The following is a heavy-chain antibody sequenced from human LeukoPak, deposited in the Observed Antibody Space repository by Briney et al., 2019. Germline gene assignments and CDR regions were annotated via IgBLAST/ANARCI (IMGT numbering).Heavy chain of an antibody. CDR2: IYYSGST. CDR1: GGSISSYY. CDR3: ARGDTVTTGIDY. D-gene: IGHD4-17*01. V-gene: IGHV4-59*01. J-gene: IGHJ4*02. Sequence: SETLSLTCTVSGGSISSYYWSWIRQPPGKGLEWIGYIYYSGSTNYNPSLKSRVTISVDTSKNQFSLKLSSVTAADTAVYYYARGDTVTTGIDYWGQGTLVTVSS.